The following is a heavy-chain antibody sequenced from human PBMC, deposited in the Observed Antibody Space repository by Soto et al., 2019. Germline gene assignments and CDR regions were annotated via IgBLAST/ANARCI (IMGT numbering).Heavy chain of an antibody. CDR1: GGTFSTYA. Sequence: QVQLVQSGAEVKKPGSSVKVSCKSSGGTFSTYAISWVRQAPGQGLEWMGGIIPIFGTANYAQKFQGRVTLTADESTTTAYVELISLRSEDTAVYYCARDEMVVATGSRTWHYYYGMDVWGQGTTVTVSS. CDR2: IIPIFGTA. J-gene: IGHJ6*02. CDR3: ARDEMVVATGSRTWHYYYGMDV. D-gene: IGHD2-15*01. V-gene: IGHV1-69*12.